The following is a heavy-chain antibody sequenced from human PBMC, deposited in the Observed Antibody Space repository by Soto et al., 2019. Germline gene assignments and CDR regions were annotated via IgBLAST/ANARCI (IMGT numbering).Heavy chain of an antibody. CDR3: ARDQPRGYTSSWGGMDV. D-gene: IGHD6-13*01. J-gene: IGHJ6*02. CDR1: GDSISSGGYY. V-gene: IGHV4-31*03. Sequence: LSLTCTVSGDSISSGGYYWSWIRQPPGKGLEWIGYIYHSGSTYYDAPLKSRVIISIDTSKNQFSLKLNSVTAADTAVYYCARDQPRGYTSSWGGMDVWGQGTTVTVSS. CDR2: IYHSGST.